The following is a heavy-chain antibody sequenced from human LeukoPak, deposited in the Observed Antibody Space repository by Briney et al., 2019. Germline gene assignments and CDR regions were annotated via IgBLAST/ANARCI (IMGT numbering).Heavy chain of an antibody. D-gene: IGHD3-10*01. CDR3: ARVGRLLWFGESYYFDY. V-gene: IGHV3-48*04. CDR2: ISSGSSII. Sequence: GGSLRLSCAASGFTFSSYSMSWVRQAPGKGLEWASYISSGSSIIYYADSVKGRFTISRDNAKNSLYLQMNSLRAEDTAVYYCARVGRLLWFGESYYFDYWGQGTLVTVSS. CDR1: GFTFSSYS. J-gene: IGHJ4*02.